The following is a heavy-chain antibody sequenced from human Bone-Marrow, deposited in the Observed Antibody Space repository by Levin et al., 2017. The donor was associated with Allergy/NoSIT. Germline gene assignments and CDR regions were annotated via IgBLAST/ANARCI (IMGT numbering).Heavy chain of an antibody. Sequence: GASVKVSCKIHGYTLSDSSMHWVRQAPGKGLEWVGGYDPEDGETVPAQKFQGRVSMTEDSSTNTVYMELSRLTSEDTAVYFCARNDGLDAFDIWGQGTMVTVSS. CDR2: YDPEDGET. V-gene: IGHV1-24*01. D-gene: IGHD6-25*01. J-gene: IGHJ3*02. CDR1: GYTLSDSS. CDR3: ARNDGLDAFDI.